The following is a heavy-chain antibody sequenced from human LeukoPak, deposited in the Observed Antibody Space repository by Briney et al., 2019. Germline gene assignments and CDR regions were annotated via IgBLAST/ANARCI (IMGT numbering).Heavy chain of an antibody. CDR2: IYYSGST. CDR1: GGSISSSSYY. CDR3: ARDMIAAAGTPDLSYYYYYYMDV. V-gene: IGHV4-39*07. J-gene: IGHJ6*03. D-gene: IGHD6-13*01. Sequence: SETLSLTCTVSGGSISSSSYYWGWIRQPPGKGLEWIGSIYYSGSTYYNPSLKSRVTISVDTSKNQFSLKLSSVTAADTAVYYCARDMIAAAGTPDLSYYYYYYMDVWGKGTTVTVSS.